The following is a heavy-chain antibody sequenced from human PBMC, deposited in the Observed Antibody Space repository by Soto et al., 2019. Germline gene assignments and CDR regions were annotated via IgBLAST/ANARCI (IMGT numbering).Heavy chain of an antibody. J-gene: IGHJ4*02. CDR2: IYWNGGST. V-gene: IGHV3-20*04. Sequence: EVQLIESGGRMVRPGGSLRLSCVASGFNFDDYGMSWVRQIPGKGLEWVSGIYWNGGSTGYADSVKGRFTISRDNAKNSLYLQMNSLRAEDTALYYCARVPPPYTGSYGELDYWGQGTLVTVSS. CDR3: ARVPPPYTGSYGELDY. CDR1: GFNFDDYG. D-gene: IGHD1-26*01.